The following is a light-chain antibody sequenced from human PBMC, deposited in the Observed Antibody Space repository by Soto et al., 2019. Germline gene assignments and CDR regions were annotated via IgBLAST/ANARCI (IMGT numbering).Light chain of an antibody. CDR1: QSLGTN. V-gene: IGKV3-15*01. CDR2: GAS. J-gene: IGKJ1*01. CDR3: QQYNMWPRT. Sequence: EIVMTQSPDTLSVSPVERATLSCRASQSLGTNLAWFQQKPGQPPRLLIHGASTRATGIPARFSGSGSGTAFTLTISSLQSEDFALYYCQQYNMWPRTFGQGTKVDIK.